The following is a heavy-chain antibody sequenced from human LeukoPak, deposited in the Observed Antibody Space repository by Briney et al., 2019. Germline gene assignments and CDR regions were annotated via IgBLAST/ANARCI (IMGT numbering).Heavy chain of an antibody. Sequence: ASVKVSCKASGYTFTGYYMHWVRQAPGQGLEWMGWINPNSGGTNYAQKFQGRVTMTRDTSATTAYMELSSLRSEDTAVYYCARALTIAAAGPTGYWGQGTLVTVSS. CDR2: INPNSGGT. V-gene: IGHV1-2*02. J-gene: IGHJ4*02. CDR1: GYTFTGYY. CDR3: ARALTIAAAGPTGY. D-gene: IGHD6-13*01.